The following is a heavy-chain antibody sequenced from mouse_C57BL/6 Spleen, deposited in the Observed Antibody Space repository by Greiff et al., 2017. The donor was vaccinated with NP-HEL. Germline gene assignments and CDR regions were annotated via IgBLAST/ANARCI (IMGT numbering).Heavy chain of an antibody. V-gene: IGHV1-7*01. CDR2: INPSSGYT. CDR3: ASPPIYYDYDGAMDY. Sequence: VQLKESGAELAKPGASVKLSCKASGYTFTSYWMHWVKQRPGQGLEWIGYINPSSGYTKYNQKFKDKATLTADKSSSTAYMQLSSLTYEDSAVYYCASPPIYYDYDGAMDYWGQGTSVTVSS. CDR1: GYTFTSYW. J-gene: IGHJ4*01. D-gene: IGHD2-4*01.